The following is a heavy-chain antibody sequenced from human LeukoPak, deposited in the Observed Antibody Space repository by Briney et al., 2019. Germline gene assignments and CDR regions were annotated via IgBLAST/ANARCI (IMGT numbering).Heavy chain of an antibody. CDR3: ARDSSSFGFDY. CDR1: GFTFSSYE. D-gene: IGHD6-13*01. Sequence: GGSLRLPCAASGFTFSSYEMNWVRQAPGKGLEWVSYISSSGSTIYYADSVKGRFTISRDNAKNSLYLQMNSLRAEDTAVYYCARDSSSFGFDYWGQGTLVTVSS. CDR2: ISSSGSTI. V-gene: IGHV3-48*03. J-gene: IGHJ4*02.